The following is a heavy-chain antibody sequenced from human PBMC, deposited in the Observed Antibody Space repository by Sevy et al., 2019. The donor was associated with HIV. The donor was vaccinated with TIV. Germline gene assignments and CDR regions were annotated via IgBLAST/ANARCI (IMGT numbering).Heavy chain of an antibody. J-gene: IGHJ6*02. CDR3: ASGYYDSSGLFYYGMDV. Sequence: ASVKVSCKASGGTFSSYAINWVRQAPGQGLEWMGGIIPIFGTANYAQKFQGRVTITADESTSTAYMELSSLRSEDTAVYYCASGYYDSSGLFYYGMDVWGQGTTVTVSS. CDR1: GGTFSSYA. D-gene: IGHD3-22*01. CDR2: IIPIFGTA. V-gene: IGHV1-69*13.